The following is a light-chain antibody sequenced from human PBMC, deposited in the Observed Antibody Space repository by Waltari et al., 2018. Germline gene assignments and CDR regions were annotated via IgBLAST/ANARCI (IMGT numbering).Light chain of an antibody. J-gene: IGLJ1*01. Sequence: QPVLTQPPSASASLGASVTLTCTLSSGYSNYKVDWYQQRPGKGPRFGMRVGTGGIVGAKGDGIPDRFSGLGSGLKRYLTIKNIQEEDESDYHCGADHGSGSSFVYVFGTGTKVTVL. CDR3: GADHGSGSSFVYV. CDR1: SGYSNYK. CDR2: VGTGGIVG. V-gene: IGLV9-49*03.